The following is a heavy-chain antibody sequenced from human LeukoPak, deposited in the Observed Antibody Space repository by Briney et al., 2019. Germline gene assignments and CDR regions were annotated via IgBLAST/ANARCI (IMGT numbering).Heavy chain of an antibody. CDR3: ASSHGPGGWFDP. V-gene: IGHV3-48*03. Sequence: PGGSLRLSCAASGFTFDDYAMHWVRQAPGKGLEWVSYISSSGSTIYYADSVKGRFTISRDNAKNSLYLQMNSLRAEDTAVYYCASSHGPGGWFDPWGQGTLVTVSS. D-gene: IGHD1-14*01. CDR1: GFTFDDYA. CDR2: ISSSGSTI. J-gene: IGHJ5*02.